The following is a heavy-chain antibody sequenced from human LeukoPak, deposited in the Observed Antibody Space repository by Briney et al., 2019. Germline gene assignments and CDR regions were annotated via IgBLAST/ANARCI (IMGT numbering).Heavy chain of an antibody. Sequence: SETLSLTCTVSGGSISSYYWSWIRQPPGKGLEWIGYIYYSGSTNYNPSLKSRVTISVDTSKNQFSLKLSSVTAADTAVYYCAREAILSSTLGFWGQGTLITVSS. V-gene: IGHV4-59*12. CDR2: IYYSGST. CDR3: AREAILSSTLGF. D-gene: IGHD2-2*01. CDR1: GGSISSYY. J-gene: IGHJ4*02.